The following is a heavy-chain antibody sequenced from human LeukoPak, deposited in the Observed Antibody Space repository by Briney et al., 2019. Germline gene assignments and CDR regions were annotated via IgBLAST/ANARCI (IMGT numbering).Heavy chain of an antibody. CDR3: ARDGDTMVRGASRNNWFDP. V-gene: IGHV1-3*01. CDR2: INAGNGNT. Sequence: ASVKVSCKASGYTFTIYAMHWVRQAPGQRREWMGWINAGNGNTKCSQKFQGRVSMTRDTSTSTAYMELSSLRSEDTAVYYCARDGDTMVRGASRNNWFDPWGQGTLVTVSS. D-gene: IGHD3-10*01. CDR1: GYTFTIYA. J-gene: IGHJ5*02.